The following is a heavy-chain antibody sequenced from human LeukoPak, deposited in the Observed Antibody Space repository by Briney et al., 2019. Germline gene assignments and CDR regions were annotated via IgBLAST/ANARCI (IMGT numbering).Heavy chain of an antibody. D-gene: IGHD2-2*01. CDR2: IRYDGSNK. CDR3: AKDKFNSLIVVVPAAPFDY. V-gene: IGHV3-30*02. J-gene: IGHJ4*02. Sequence: PGGSLRLSCAASGFTFSSYGMHWVRQAPGKGLECVAFIRYDGSNKYYADSVKGRFTISRDNSKNTLYLQMNSLRAEDTAVYYCAKDKFNSLIVVVPAAPFDYCGQGTLVTVSS. CDR1: GFTFSSYG.